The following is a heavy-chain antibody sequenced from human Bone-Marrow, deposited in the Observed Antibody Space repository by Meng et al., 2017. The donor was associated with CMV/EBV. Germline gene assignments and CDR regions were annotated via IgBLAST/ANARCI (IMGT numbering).Heavy chain of an antibody. CDR1: GGTFSSYA. D-gene: IGHD3-10*02. CDR3: AGAPRDHSFYVRGWFDP. CDR2: IIPIFGTA. V-gene: IGHV1-69*06. J-gene: IGHJ5*02. Sequence: SVKVSCKASGGTFSSYAISWVRQAPGQGLEWMGGIIPIFGTANYAQKFQGRVTITADKSTSTACMELSSLRSEDTAVYYRAGAPRDHSFYVRGWFDPWGQGTLVTVSS.